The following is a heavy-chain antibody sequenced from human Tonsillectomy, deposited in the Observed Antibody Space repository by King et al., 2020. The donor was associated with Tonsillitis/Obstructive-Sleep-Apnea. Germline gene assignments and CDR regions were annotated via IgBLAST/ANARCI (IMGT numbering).Heavy chain of an antibody. D-gene: IGHD3-9*01. V-gene: IGHV3-74*01. CDR1: GFTFSSYW. J-gene: IGHJ6*02. CDR2: INSDGSST. CDR3: ARDGDYNILTGYYSGPYYYYGMDV. Sequence: VQLVESGGGLVQAGGSLRLSCAASGFTFSSYWMHWVRQAPGKGLVWVSRINSDGSSTSYADSVKGRFTISRDNAKNTLYLQMNSLRAEDTAVYYCARDGDYNILTGYYSGPYYYYGMDVWGQGTTVTVSS.